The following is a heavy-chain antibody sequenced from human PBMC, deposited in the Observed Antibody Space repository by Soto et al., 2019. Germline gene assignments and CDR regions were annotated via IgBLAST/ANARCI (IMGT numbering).Heavy chain of an antibody. J-gene: IGHJ3*01. CDR2: INPANGNT. D-gene: IGHD1-26*01. CDR3: ARCIVSVGPRASDALDV. CDR1: GFTFSDTL. V-gene: IGHV1-3*01. Sequence: QVQLVQSGAELKKPGASVNISCQASGFTFSDTLINWVRQGPGQRLEWMGWINPANGNTRYSESFQGRVTISSLSSASTAYVALSDLTSEDTAVYYCARCIVSVGPRASDALDVWGQGTMITVSS.